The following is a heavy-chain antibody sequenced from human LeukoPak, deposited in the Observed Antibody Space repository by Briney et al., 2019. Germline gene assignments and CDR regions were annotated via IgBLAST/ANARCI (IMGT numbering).Heavy chain of an antibody. J-gene: IGHJ2*01. D-gene: IGHD6-19*01. V-gene: IGHV4-34*01. CDR3: ARIPYSSGWSDWYFDL. CDR2: INHSGST. CDR1: GGSFSGYY. Sequence: PSETLSLTCAVYGGSFSGYYWSWIRQPPGKGLEWIGEINHSGSTNYNPSLKSRVTISVDTSKNQFSLKLSSVTAADTAVYYCARIPYSSGWSDWYFDLWGRGTLVTVSS.